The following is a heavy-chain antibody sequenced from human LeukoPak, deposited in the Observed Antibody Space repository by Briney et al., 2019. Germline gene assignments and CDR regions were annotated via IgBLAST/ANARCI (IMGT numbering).Heavy chain of an antibody. Sequence: AGGSLRLSCAASGFTFDGYAMHWVQQAPGKGLEWVSGISWNSGSIGYADSVKGRFTISRDNAKNSLYLQMNSLRAEDTALYYCAKDLASTAMAPDYWGQGTLVTVSS. CDR2: ISWNSGSI. V-gene: IGHV3-9*01. CDR1: GFTFDGYA. J-gene: IGHJ4*02. CDR3: AKDLASTAMAPDY. D-gene: IGHD5-18*01.